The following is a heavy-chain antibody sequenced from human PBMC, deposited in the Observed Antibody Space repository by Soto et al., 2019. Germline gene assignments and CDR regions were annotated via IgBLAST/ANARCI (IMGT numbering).Heavy chain of an antibody. Sequence: VGSLRLSCAASGFTFSSYGMHWVRQAPGKGLEWVAVIWYDGSNKYYADSVKGRFTISRDNSKNTLYLQMNSLRAEDTAVYYCARDLPYCSGGSCYRTSYYYYYGMDVWGQGTTVTVSS. J-gene: IGHJ6*02. CDR3: ARDLPYCSGGSCYRTSYYYYYGMDV. V-gene: IGHV3-33*01. CDR1: GFTFSSYG. CDR2: IWYDGSNK. D-gene: IGHD2-15*01.